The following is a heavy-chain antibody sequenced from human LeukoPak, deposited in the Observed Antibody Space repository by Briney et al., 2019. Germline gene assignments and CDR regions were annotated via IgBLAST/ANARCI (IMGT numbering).Heavy chain of an antibody. Sequence: PGGSLRLSCAASGFTFSSYWMHWVRQAPGKGLVWVSRINTDGSSTSYADSVKGRFTISRDNAKNTLYLQMNSLRAEDTAVYYCARDQFRSSSSWYLADYYYYYYMDVWGKGTTVTVSS. J-gene: IGHJ6*03. CDR1: GFTFSSYW. CDR2: INTDGSST. V-gene: IGHV3-74*01. D-gene: IGHD6-13*01. CDR3: ARDQFRSSSSWYLADYYYYYYMDV.